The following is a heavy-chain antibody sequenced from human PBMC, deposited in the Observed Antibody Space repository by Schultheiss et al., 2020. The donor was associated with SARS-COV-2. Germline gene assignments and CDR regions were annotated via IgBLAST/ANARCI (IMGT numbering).Heavy chain of an antibody. CDR2: ISWNSGSI. Sequence: SLKISCAASGFTFDDYAMHWVRQAPGKGLEWVSGISWNSGSIGYADSVKGRFTISRDNSKNTLYLQMNSLRAEDTAVYYCAKGSWGTSSDYYYGMDVWGQGTTVTVSS. V-gene: IGHV3-9*01. CDR1: GFTFDDYA. CDR3: AKGSWGTSSDYYYGMDV. D-gene: IGHD6-6*01. J-gene: IGHJ6*02.